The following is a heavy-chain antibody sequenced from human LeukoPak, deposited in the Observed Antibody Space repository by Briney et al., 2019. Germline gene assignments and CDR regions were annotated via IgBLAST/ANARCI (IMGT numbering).Heavy chain of an antibody. J-gene: IGHJ5*02. V-gene: IGHV3-23*01. CDR1: GFTFSSYA. D-gene: IGHD2-21*01. CDR2: ISGSGGST. CDR3: ARSHIPGGFDP. Sequence: GGSLRLSCAASGFTFSSYAMSWVRQAPGKGLECVSTISGSGGSTYYADSVKGRFTISRDNSKNTLYLQMDSLRAEDTAVYYCARSHIPGGFDPWGQGTLVTVSS.